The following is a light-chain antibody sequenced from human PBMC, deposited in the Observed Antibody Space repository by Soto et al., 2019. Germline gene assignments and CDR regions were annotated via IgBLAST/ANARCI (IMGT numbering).Light chain of an antibody. J-gene: IGLJ2*01. V-gene: IGLV1-40*01. CDR2: GNS. Sequence: QSVLTQPPSVSWAPGQRVTISCTWSSSNIGAGYDVHWYQQLPGTAPKLLIYGNSNRPSGVPDRFSGSKSGTSASMAITGLQAEDEADYYCQSYDSSLSGVVFGGGTKLTVL. CDR3: QSYDSSLSGVV. CDR1: SSNIGAGYD.